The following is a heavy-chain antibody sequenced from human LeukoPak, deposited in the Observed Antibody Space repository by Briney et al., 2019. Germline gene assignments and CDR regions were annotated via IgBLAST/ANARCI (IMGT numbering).Heavy chain of an antibody. D-gene: IGHD4-17*01. CDR2: INPSSGGT. CDR3: ARDVSYGDYLYDAFDI. J-gene: IGHJ3*02. CDR1: GYTFTGYY. V-gene: IGHV1-2*02. Sequence: GASVKVSCKASGYTFTGYYMHWVRQAPGQGLEWMGWINPSSGGTNYAQKLQGRVTMTTDTSTSTAYMELRSLRSDDTAVYYCARDVSYGDYLYDAFDIWGQGTMVTVSS.